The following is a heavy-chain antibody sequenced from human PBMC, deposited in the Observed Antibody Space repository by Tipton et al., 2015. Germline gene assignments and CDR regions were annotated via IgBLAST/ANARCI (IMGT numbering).Heavy chain of an antibody. CDR3: ARFNCGGDCYSYRGWFDP. V-gene: IGHV4-39*07. CDR2: IYYGGST. D-gene: IGHD2-21*02. Sequence: LRLSCSVSGGSISSGHYYWGWIRQPPGKGLEWIASIYYGGSTNYNPSLKSRVTISVDTSKNQFSLKLSSVTAADTALYYCARFNCGGDCYSYRGWFDPWGQGTLVTVSS. J-gene: IGHJ5*02. CDR1: GGSISSGHYY.